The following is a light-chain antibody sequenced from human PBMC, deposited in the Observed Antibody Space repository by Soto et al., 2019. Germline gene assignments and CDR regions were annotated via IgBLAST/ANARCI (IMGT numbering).Light chain of an antibody. Sequence: QSALTQPASVSGSPGQSTTISCTGTSSDVGGYNYVAWYQHHPGKAPKVMIYDVSNRPSGVSNRFSGSKSGNTASLTISGLQPEDEADYYCSSYTSTSTLVIFGGRTKLTVL. J-gene: IGLJ2*01. CDR2: DVS. V-gene: IGLV2-14*03. CDR1: SSDVGGYNY. CDR3: SSYTSTSTLVI.